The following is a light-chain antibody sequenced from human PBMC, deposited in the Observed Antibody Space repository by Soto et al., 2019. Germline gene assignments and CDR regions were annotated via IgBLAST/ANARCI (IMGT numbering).Light chain of an antibody. V-gene: IGKV3-11*01. J-gene: IGKJ1*01. CDR3: QQRSNWPWT. CDR1: QRISGY. CDR2: DAS. Sequence: ILCPQCKAPLSFAPRVRATLSCRTSQRISGYLAWYQQRPGQAPRLLIYDASNRATGIPVRFSGSGSGTDYTLTITNLESEDFAVYYCQQRSNWPWTFGQGTKVDIK.